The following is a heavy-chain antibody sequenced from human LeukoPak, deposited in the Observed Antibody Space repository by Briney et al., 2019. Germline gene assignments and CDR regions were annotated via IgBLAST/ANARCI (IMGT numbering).Heavy chain of an antibody. V-gene: IGHV4-34*01. Sequence: NPSETLSLTCAVYGGSFSGYYWSWIRQPPGKGLEWIGEINHSGSTNYNPSLKSRVTISVDTSKNQFSPKLSSVTAADTAVYYCARYVNCSSTGCCTRYMDVWGKGTTVTVSS. CDR1: GGSFSGYY. CDR2: INHSGST. D-gene: IGHD2-2*02. CDR3: ARYVNCSSTGCCTRYMDV. J-gene: IGHJ6*03.